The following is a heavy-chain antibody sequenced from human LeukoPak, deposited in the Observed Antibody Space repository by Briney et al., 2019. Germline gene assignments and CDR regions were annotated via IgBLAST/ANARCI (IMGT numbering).Heavy chain of an antibody. CDR1: GFTFSSYG. CDR3: AELGITMIGGV. Sequence: AGGSLRLSCATSGFTFSSYGMHWVRQAPGKGLEWVTFIRYDGNNKYYADSVKGRFTISRDNSKNTLYLQTNSLRAEDTAVYYCAELGITMIGGVWGKGTTVTISS. V-gene: IGHV3-30*02. CDR2: IRYDGNNK. J-gene: IGHJ6*04. D-gene: IGHD3-10*02.